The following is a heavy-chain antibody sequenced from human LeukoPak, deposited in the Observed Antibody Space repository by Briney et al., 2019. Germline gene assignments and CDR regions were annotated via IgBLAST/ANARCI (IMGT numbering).Heavy chain of an antibody. Sequence: GGSLRLSCAASGFTFNSYSMNWVRQAPGKGLEWVSSISSSSSYIYYADSVKGRFTISRDNAKNSLYLQMNSLRAEDTALYYCAKGGYCSGGSCYFAATNWFDPWGQGTLVTVSS. J-gene: IGHJ5*02. D-gene: IGHD2-15*01. CDR3: AKGGYCSGGSCYFAATNWFDP. CDR2: ISSSSSYI. V-gene: IGHV3-21*04. CDR1: GFTFNSYS.